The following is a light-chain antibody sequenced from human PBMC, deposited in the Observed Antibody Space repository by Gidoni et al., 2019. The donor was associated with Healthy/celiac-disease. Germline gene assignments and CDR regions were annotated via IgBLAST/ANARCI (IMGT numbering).Light chain of an antibody. V-gene: IGKV1-17*01. J-gene: IGKJ2*01. CDR1: QGIRNY. Sequence: DIQMTQSPSSLSASVGDRVTITCRASQGIRNYLGWYQQKPGKAPKRLIYAASSLQSGVPSRFSGSGSGTEFTLTISSLQPEDFATYYCLQHNSYPLTFXQXTKLEIK. CDR2: AAS. CDR3: LQHNSYPLT.